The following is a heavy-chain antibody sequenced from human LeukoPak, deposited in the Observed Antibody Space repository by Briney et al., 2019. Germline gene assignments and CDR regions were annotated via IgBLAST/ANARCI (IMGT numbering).Heavy chain of an antibody. Sequence: GGSLRLSCAASGFTFSNYAMSWVRQAPGKGLEWVAFIRYDGSNKYYADSVKGRFTISRDNSKNTLYLQMNSLRAEDTAVYYCAKRGVDYWGQGTLVTVSS. CDR2: IRYDGSNK. V-gene: IGHV3-30*02. D-gene: IGHD3-16*01. CDR1: GFTFSNYA. J-gene: IGHJ4*02. CDR3: AKRGVDY.